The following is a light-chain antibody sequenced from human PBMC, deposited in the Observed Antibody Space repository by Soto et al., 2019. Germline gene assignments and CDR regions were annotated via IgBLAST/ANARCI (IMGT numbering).Light chain of an antibody. Sequence: DIQMTQSPPSLSASVGDRVTITCQASQDIGNSLNWFQHKPGKAPNLVIYDAYNLEIGVPSRFSGSGSGTDFTFIITCLRPEDIATYYCQKSDHLPLFGPGTKVESK. J-gene: IGKJ3*01. CDR1: QDIGNS. CDR2: DAY. CDR3: QKSDHLPL. V-gene: IGKV1-33*01.